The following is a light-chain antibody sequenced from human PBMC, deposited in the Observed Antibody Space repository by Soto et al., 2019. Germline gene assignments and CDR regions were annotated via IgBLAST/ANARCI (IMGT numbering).Light chain of an antibody. V-gene: IGLV2-14*03. Sequence: QSGLTQPASVSGSPGQSITISCTGTSSYVGGYDYVSWYQHHPGKAPKLMIYDVSNRPSGVSNRFSGSKSGNPASLTISGLQAEDEADYYCSSYTSSSTLVFGTGTKVTVL. CDR3: SSYTSSSTLV. CDR1: SSYVGGYDY. CDR2: DVS. J-gene: IGLJ1*01.